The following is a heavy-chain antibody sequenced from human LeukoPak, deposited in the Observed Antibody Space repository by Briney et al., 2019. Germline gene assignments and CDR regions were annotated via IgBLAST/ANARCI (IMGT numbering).Heavy chain of an antibody. V-gene: IGHV1-46*01. D-gene: IGHD5-24*01. J-gene: IGHJ4*02. CDR1: GYTFTSYY. CDR2: INPSGGST. CDR3: AIRDGYNFGHDY. Sequence: GASVKVSCTASGYTFTSYYMHWVRQAPGQGLEWMGIINPSGGSTSYAQKFQGRVAMTRDTSTSTVYMELSSLRSEDTAVYYCAIRDGYNFGHDYWGQGTLVTVSS.